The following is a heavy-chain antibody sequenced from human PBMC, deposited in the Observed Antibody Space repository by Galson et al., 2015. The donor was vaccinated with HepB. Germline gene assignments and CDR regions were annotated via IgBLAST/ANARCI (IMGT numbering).Heavy chain of an antibody. D-gene: IGHD6-25*01. V-gene: IGHV3-9*01. CDR3: AKDRGVGSYYFDY. Sequence: SLRLSCAASGFTFDDYAMHWVRQAPGKGLEWVSGISWNSGSIGYADSVKGRFTISRDNAKNSLYLQMNSLRAEDTALYYCAKDRGVGSYYFDYWGQGTLVTVSS. J-gene: IGHJ4*02. CDR2: ISWNSGSI. CDR1: GFTFDDYA.